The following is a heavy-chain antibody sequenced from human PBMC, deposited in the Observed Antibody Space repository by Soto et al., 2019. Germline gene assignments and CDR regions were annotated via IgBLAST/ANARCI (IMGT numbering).Heavy chain of an antibody. D-gene: IGHD3-3*01. J-gene: IGHJ4*02. CDR1: GFSLTTSGVG. Sequence: QITLNESGPTVVRPTETLTLTCRFSGFSLTTSGVGVGWIRQSPGKAPEGLALIYWEDDKRYSASLKSRLTITKDTSKNQVVLTVSDLDPTDTATYYCAHRVLRTVFGLVTTTAIYFDFWGQGTPAAVSS. CDR2: IYWEDDK. V-gene: IGHV2-5*02. CDR3: AHRVLRTVFGLVTTTAIYFDF.